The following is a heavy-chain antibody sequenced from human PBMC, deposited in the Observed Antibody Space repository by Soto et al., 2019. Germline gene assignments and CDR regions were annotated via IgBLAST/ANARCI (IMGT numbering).Heavy chain of an antibody. CDR1: GFTVSSKY. Sequence: PGGSLRLSCAASGFTVSSKYMSWVRQAPGKGLEWVSVIYSDGSTYYADSVKGRFTISRDNSKNTLYLQMNSLRAEDTAVYYCETGSGPTYSFYPWGHRTLGTVSS. J-gene: IGHJ5*02. CDR2: IYSDGST. D-gene: IGHD3-3*01. V-gene: IGHV3-53*01. CDR3: ETGSGPTYSFYP.